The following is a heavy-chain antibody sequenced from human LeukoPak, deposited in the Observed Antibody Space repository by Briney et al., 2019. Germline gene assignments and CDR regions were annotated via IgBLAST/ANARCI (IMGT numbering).Heavy chain of an antibody. CDR1: GFTFSSYA. D-gene: IGHD6-19*01. Sequence: GSLSLSCAASGFTFSSYAMSWVRQAPGKGLEWVSSISGSGVSTYYADSVKGRFTISRDNSKNTLYLQMNSLRGEDTAVYFCAKSTSTHITVAGGFDCWGQGTLVTVSS. CDR2: ISGSGVST. CDR3: AKSTSTHITVAGGFDC. J-gene: IGHJ4*02. V-gene: IGHV3-23*01.